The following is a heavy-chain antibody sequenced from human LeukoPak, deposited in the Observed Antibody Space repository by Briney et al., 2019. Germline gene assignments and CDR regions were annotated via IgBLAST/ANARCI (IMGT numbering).Heavy chain of an antibody. CDR2: INSDGSRT. J-gene: IGHJ4*02. Sequence: GGSLRLSCAASGFTFTNYWMHWVRQAPGQGLVWFSHINSDGSRTNYAASVKGRVTISTDNAKSTPYMQMKSLRAEDTAVYYCARPPDYWGQGTLVTVSS. CDR3: ARPPDY. V-gene: IGHV3-74*01. CDR1: GFTFTNYW.